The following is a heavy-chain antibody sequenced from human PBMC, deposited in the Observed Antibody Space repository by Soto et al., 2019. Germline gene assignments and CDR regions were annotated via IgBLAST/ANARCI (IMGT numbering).Heavy chain of an antibody. CDR3: GRDYGKYNCNWFDP. D-gene: IGHD1-1*01. Sequence: QVQLGESGGGVVQPGRSLRLSCAASGFTFSSYAMHWVRQAPGKGLEWVAVISYDGSNKYYADSVKGRFTISRDNSKNTLNLQMNSLIAEDTAVYYCGRDYGKYNCNWFDPWGQGTLVTVSS. CDR2: ISYDGSNK. J-gene: IGHJ5*02. CDR1: GFTFSSYA. V-gene: IGHV3-30-3*01.